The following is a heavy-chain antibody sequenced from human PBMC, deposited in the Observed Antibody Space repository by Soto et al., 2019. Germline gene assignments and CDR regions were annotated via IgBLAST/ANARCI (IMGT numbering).Heavy chain of an antibody. Sequence: QVQLVQSGAEVKKPGASVKVSCKASGYTFTSYGISWVRQAPGQGLEWMGWISAYNGNTNYAQKLQGRVTMTTDTSTSTAYMELRSLSSDDTAVYYCARWGIVVVPAHQEGFDPWGQGTLVTVSS. CDR2: ISAYNGNT. V-gene: IGHV1-18*01. CDR3: ARWGIVVVPAHQEGFDP. D-gene: IGHD2-2*01. J-gene: IGHJ5*02. CDR1: GYTFTSYG.